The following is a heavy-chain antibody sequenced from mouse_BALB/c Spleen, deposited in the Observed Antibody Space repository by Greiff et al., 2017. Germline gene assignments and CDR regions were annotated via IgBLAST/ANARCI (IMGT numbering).Heavy chain of an antibody. Sequence: EVKLQESGPELVKPGASMKISCKASGYSFTGYTMNWVKQSHGKNLEWIGLINPYNGGTSYNQKFKGKATLTVDKSSSTAYMELLSLTSEDSAVYYCARGGDRPTRYYAMDYWGQGTSVTVSS. D-gene: IGHD2-14*01. CDR2: INPYNGGT. CDR3: ARGGDRPTRYYAMDY. J-gene: IGHJ4*01. V-gene: IGHV1-18*01. CDR1: GYSFTGYT.